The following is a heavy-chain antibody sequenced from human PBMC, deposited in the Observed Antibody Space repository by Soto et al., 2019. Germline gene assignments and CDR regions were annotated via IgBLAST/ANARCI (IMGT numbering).Heavy chain of an antibody. V-gene: IGHV1-2*04. J-gene: IGHJ4*02. CDR2: INPNSGGT. D-gene: IGHD5-18*01. Sequence: ASVKVSCKASGYSFTGYYMHWVRQAPGQGLEWMGWINPNSGGTNYAQKFQGWVTMTRDTSISTAYMELSGLRSDDTAVYYCARVGGGDSYGMFNNDYWGQGTLVTVPQ. CDR1: GYSFTGYY. CDR3: ARVGGGDSYGMFNNDY.